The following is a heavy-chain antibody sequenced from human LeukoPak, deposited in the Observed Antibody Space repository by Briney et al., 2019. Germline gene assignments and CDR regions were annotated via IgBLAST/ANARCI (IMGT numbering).Heavy chain of an antibody. CDR2: IYSGGST. CDR3: AKELTTERTPGVDS. D-gene: IGHD4-17*01. CDR1: GFTVSTKY. V-gene: IGHV3-66*01. Sequence: PGGSLRLSCAASGFTVSTKYMTWVRQAPGKGLEWVSLIYSGGSTYYADSVKGRFTISRDNSKKTLYLQVNSLRAEDTAVYFCAKELTTERTPGVDSWGQGTLVTVSS. J-gene: IGHJ4*02.